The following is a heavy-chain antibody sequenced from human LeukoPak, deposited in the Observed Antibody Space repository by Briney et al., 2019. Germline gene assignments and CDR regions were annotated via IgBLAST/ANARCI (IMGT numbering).Heavy chain of an antibody. J-gene: IGHJ4*02. CDR2: INTGGTF. D-gene: IGHD3-10*01. CDR3: ARGPTHGATYFDS. Sequence: SETLSLTCTVSSGSLSSYYWRYIRQSAGGGLEWIGRINTGGTFLYNPSLKSRVTLSIDTSRNQFSPNLNSVTAADTAVYFCARGPTHGATYFDSWGQGTLVTVSS. V-gene: IGHV4-4*07. CDR1: SGSLSSYY.